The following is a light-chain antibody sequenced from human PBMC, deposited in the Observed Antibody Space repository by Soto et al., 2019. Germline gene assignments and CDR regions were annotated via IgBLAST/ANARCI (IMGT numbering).Light chain of an antibody. Sequence: QSALTQPASVSGSPGQSITISCTGTSSDVGGYNFVSWYQQDPGKAPKLMIYEVSNRPSGVANRFSGSKSGNTASLTITGLQAEDEADYYCSSYTSDSTVVFGGGTKVTVL. V-gene: IGLV2-14*01. CDR2: EVS. CDR1: SSDVGGYNF. CDR3: SSYTSDSTVV. J-gene: IGLJ2*01.